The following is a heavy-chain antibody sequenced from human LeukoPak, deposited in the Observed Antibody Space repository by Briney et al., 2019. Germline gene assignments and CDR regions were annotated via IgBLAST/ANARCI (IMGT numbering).Heavy chain of an antibody. J-gene: IGHJ5*02. V-gene: IGHV1-3*01. CDR2: INAGNGNT. D-gene: IGHD3-9*01. CDR1: GYTFTSYA. Sequence: GASVKVSCKASGYTFTSYAMHWVRQAPGQRLEWMGWINAGNGNTKYSQKFQGRVTITRDTSATTAYMELSSLRSEDTVFFFKQKTAYDILTGEIHNWFDPWGQGTQVTVSS. CDR3: QKTAYDILTGEIHNWFDP.